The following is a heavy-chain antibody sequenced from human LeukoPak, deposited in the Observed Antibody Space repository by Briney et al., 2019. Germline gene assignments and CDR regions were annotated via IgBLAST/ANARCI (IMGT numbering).Heavy chain of an antibody. J-gene: IGHJ6*03. CDR2: INHSGST. CDR1: GGSISSGDYY. V-gene: IGHV4-30-4*08. CDR3: ARCRKAIFGVPPRIWYMDV. Sequence: SQTLSLTCTVSGGSISSGDYYWSWIRQPPGKGLEWIGEINHSGSTNYNPSLKSRVTISVDTSKNQFSLKLSSVTAADTAVYYCARCRKAIFGVPPRIWYMDVWGKGTTVTVSS. D-gene: IGHD3-3*01.